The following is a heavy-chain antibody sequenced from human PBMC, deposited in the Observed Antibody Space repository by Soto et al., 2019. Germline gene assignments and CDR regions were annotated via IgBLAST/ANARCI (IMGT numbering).Heavy chain of an antibody. CDR3: ATDGRNYYSSCYDY. V-gene: IGHV1-24*01. CDR2: FDPEDGET. CDR1: GYTLTELS. Sequence: ASVKVSCKVSGYTLTELSIHWVRQAPAKGLGWMGGFDPEDGETIYAQKFQGRVTMTEDTSTDTAYIALSSLRSEDTAVYYCATDGRNYYSSCYDYCDQGPRVIVSS. D-gene: IGHD3-22*01. J-gene: IGHJ4*02.